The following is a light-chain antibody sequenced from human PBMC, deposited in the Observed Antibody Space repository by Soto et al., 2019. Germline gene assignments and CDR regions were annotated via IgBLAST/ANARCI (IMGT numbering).Light chain of an antibody. V-gene: IGKV1-39*01. Sequence: DIQMTQSPSSLSASVGDRVTITCRASQSVTYYLNWYQQKPGKAPNLLIYGASSLQSGVPSRFSGGGSGTDFTLTISSLQPEDFASYYCQQSYTTPPTFGQGTKVEMK. CDR2: GAS. CDR1: QSVTYY. CDR3: QQSYTTPPT. J-gene: IGKJ1*01.